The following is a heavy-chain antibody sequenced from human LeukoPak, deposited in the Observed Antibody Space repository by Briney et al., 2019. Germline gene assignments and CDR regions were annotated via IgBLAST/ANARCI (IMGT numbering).Heavy chain of an antibody. CDR1: RGSISSYY. CDR3: ATSYSGSYYDAFDI. Sequence: SETLSLTCIVSRGSISSYYWNWIRQPAGKGLEWIGRIYTGGSTNYNPSLKSRITMSVDTSKKQFSLKLSSVTAADTAVYYCATSYSGSYYDAFDIWGQGTMVTVSS. V-gene: IGHV4-4*07. J-gene: IGHJ3*02. D-gene: IGHD1-26*01. CDR2: IYTGGST.